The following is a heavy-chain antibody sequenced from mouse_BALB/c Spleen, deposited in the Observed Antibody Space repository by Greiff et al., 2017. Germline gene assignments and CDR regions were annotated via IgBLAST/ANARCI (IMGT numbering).Heavy chain of an antibody. J-gene: IGHJ3*01. V-gene: IGHV3-6*02. Sequence: EVKVEESGPGLVKPSQSLSLTCSVTGYSITSGYYWNWIRQFPGNKLEWMGYISYDGSNNYNPSLKNRISITRDTSKNQFFLKLNSVTTEDTATYYCAREGGNYPFAYWGQGTLVTVSA. CDR2: ISYDGSN. CDR1: GYSITSGYY. CDR3: AREGGNYPFAY. D-gene: IGHD2-1*01.